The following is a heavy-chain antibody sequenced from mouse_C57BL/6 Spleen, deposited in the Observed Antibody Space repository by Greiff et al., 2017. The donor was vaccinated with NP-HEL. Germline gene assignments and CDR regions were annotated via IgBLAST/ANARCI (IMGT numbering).Heavy chain of an antibody. V-gene: IGHV1-26*01. D-gene: IGHD2-3*01. CDR2: INPNNGGT. CDR3: AKPESLLLGAMDY. J-gene: IGHJ4*01. Sequence: EVQLQQSGPELVKPGASVKISCKASGYTFTDYYMNWVKQSHGKSLEWIGDINPNNGGTSYNQKFKGKATLTVDKSSSTAYMELRSLTSEASAVYYCAKPESLLLGAMDYWGQGTSVTVSS. CDR1: GYTFTDYY.